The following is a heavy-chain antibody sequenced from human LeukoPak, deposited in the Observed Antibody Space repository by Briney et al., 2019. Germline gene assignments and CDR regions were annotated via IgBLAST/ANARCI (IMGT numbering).Heavy chain of an antibody. CDR2: IRYDGSTE. CDR3: AKGGSPHSYSFDS. Sequence: GGSLRLSCAASGFTFSNYGMHWVRQAPGKGLEWVTFIRYDGSTEKYADSVKGRVAISRDNSKNTLFLQMNSLRVEDTAMYYCAKGGSPHSYSFDSWGQGTLVTVSS. CDR1: GFTFSNYG. V-gene: IGHV3-30*02. J-gene: IGHJ4*02.